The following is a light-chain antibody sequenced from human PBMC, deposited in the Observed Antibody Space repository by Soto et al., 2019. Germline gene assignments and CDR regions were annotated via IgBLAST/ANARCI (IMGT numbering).Light chain of an antibody. V-gene: IGKV1-5*01. CDR3: HQYNSYWT. Sequence: DIQMTQSPSTLSASVGDRVTITCRASQSLSTRLAWYQKKPGKAPKLLIYDASSLESGVPSRFSGSGSGTEFTLTISSLQPDDVAIYYCHQYNSYWTYAQGTKVEIK. CDR2: DAS. J-gene: IGKJ1*01. CDR1: QSLSTR.